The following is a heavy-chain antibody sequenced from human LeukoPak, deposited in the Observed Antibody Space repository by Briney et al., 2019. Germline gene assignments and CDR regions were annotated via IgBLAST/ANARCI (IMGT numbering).Heavy chain of an antibody. Sequence: PGGSLRLSCAASGFTFSNYWMNWVRQAPGKGLEWVANIKQDGSDKYYVDSVKGRFTISRDNAKNSLYLQMNSLRAEDTAVYYCAREKGNYDGNYNYYMDVWGKGTTVTVSS. CDR3: AREKGNYDGNYNYYMDV. J-gene: IGHJ6*03. D-gene: IGHD4-11*01. CDR1: GFTFSNYW. V-gene: IGHV3-7*01. CDR2: IKQDGSDK.